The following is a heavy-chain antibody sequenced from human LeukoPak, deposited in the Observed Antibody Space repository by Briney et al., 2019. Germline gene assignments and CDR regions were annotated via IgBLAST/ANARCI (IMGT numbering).Heavy chain of an antibody. J-gene: IGHJ5*02. D-gene: IGHD5-24*01. CDR1: GGSISSYY. Sequence: SETLSLTRTVSGGSISSYYWSWIRQPPGKGLEWIGYIYYSGSTNYNPSLKSRVTISVDTSKNQFSLELSSVTAADTAVYYCAREEIRSWFDPWGQGTLVTVSS. V-gene: IGHV4-59*01. CDR2: IYYSGST. CDR3: AREEIRSWFDP.